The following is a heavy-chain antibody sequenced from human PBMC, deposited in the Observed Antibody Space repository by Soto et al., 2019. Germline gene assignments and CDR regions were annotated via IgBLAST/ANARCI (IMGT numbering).Heavy chain of an antibody. CDR2: ISGSGGST. V-gene: IGHV3-23*01. Sequence: EVQLLESGGGLVQPGGSLRLSCAASGFTFSSYAMSWVRQAPGKGLEWVSAISGSGGSTYYADSVKGRFTISRDNSKNTLYLQMSSLRAEDTAVYYCATSSLAVAGTLLGYWGQGTLVTVSS. CDR1: GFTFSSYA. J-gene: IGHJ4*02. CDR3: ATSSLAVAGTLLGY. D-gene: IGHD6-19*01.